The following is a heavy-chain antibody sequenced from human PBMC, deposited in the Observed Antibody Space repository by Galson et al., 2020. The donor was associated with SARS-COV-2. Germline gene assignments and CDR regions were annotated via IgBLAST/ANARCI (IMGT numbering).Heavy chain of an antibody. V-gene: IGHV3-30*04. D-gene: IGHD6-19*01. J-gene: IGHJ6*03. Sequence: GGSLRLSCAASGFTFSSYAMHWVRQAPGKGLEWVALISYDGVNKYYADSVKGRFTISSDNSKNTLYLQMNSLRAEDTAVYYCAKEYNTGWYFTYYMEVWGKGTTVTISS. CDR2: ISYDGVNK. CDR1: GFTFSSYA. CDR3: AKEYNTGWYFTYYMEV.